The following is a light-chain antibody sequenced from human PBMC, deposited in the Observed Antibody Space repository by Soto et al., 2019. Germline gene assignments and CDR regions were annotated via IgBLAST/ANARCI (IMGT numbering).Light chain of an antibody. CDR1: QSVTTN. CDR3: QQYNNWPPTT. V-gene: IGKV3-15*01. CDR2: DAS. Sequence: EVVMTQSPATLSVSPGERVTFSCRASQSVTTNLAWYQHKPGQSPRLLISDASTGASGIPPRFSGSGSGTEFTLTIDRLQSEDFAIYYCQQYNNWPPTTVGQGTRLEIK. J-gene: IGKJ5*01.